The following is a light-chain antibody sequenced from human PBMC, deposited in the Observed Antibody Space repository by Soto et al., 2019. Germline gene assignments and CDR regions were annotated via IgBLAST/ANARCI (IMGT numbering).Light chain of an antibody. V-gene: IGKV1-39*01. Sequence: DIQMTQSPSSLSASVGARVTITCRASQSIRRSLNWYQQKPGKAPNLLIYAASSLQTGVPSRFTGSGSGTDFTLTISNLQPEDFAVYYCQQTYSSPRTFGQGTKVDIK. CDR1: QSIRRS. CDR2: AAS. J-gene: IGKJ1*01. CDR3: QQTYSSPRT.